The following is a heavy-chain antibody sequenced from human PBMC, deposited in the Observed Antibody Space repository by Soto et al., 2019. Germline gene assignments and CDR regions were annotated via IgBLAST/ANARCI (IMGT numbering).Heavy chain of an antibody. CDR2: MYYGGST. CDR3: SKTDYYYYGMDV. Sequence: SETLSLTCTVSGDSVSSSNYYWGWIRQPPGKGLEWIGSMYYGGSTFYNPSLKSRVTIXXXXSXNXFXLXXXSVTXADTALYYCSKTDYYYYGMDVWGQGTTVTVSS. J-gene: IGHJ6*02. CDR1: GDSVSSSNYY. V-gene: IGHV4-39*01.